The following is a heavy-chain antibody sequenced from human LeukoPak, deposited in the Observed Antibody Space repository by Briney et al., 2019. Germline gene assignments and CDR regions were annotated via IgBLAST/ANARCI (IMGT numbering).Heavy chain of an antibody. J-gene: IGHJ4*02. V-gene: IGHV4-59*01. CDR3: ARDSYGLNYFDY. CDR1: GGSISSYY. Sequence: PSETLSLTCTVSGGSISSYYWSWIRQPPGKGLEWTGYIYYSGSTNYNPSLKSRVTISVDTSKNQFSLKLSSVTAADTAVYYCARDSYGLNYFDYWGQGTLVTVSS. CDR2: IYYSGST. D-gene: IGHD5-18*01.